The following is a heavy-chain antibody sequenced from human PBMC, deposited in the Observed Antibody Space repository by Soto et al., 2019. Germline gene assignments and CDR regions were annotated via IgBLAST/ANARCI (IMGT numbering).Heavy chain of an antibody. V-gene: IGHV4-31*03. D-gene: IGHD6-13*01. CDR2: IYYSGST. CDR1: GGSISSGGYY. CDR3: ARLGRIAAPGGLDP. Sequence: QVQLQESGPGLVKPSQTLSLTCTVSGGSISSGGYYWSWIRQHPGKGLEWIGYIYYSGSTYYNPSLKSRVTISVDTSKNQCSLKLSSVTAADTAVYYCARLGRIAAPGGLDPWGQGTLVTVSS. J-gene: IGHJ5*02.